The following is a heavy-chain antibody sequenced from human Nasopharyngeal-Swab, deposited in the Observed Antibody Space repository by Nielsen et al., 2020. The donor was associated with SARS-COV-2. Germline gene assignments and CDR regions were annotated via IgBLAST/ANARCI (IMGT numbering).Heavy chain of an antibody. CDR1: GVTISSGGKH. D-gene: IGHD2-15*01. V-gene: IGHV4-31*03. Sequence: SETLSLTCTVSGVTISSGGKHWSCLAPRPGQGLEWIRYNYYSGRDYYNPSLKSRVTISVDTSKNQFSLKLSPVTAADTAVYYCARVLTQNLVVALVLDAFDIWGQGKMVTVSS. CDR3: ARVLTQNLVVALVLDAFDI. CDR2: NYYSGRD. J-gene: IGHJ3*02.